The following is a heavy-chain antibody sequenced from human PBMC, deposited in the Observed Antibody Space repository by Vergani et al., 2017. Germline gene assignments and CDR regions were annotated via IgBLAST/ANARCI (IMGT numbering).Heavy chain of an antibody. J-gene: IGHJ4*02. CDR1: GGSISSSSHF. V-gene: IGHV4-39*01. CDR3: TRQPQEGASGPPSVPT. CDR2: IYYSGST. Sequence: QLQLHKSGPGLVKPSETLSLTCTLSGGSISSSSHFWGWLRQTPGKGLEWIGSIYYSGSTYYKPSLKSRVSISVDTSKNQFSLKLSSVTAADTAVYYCTRQPQEGASGPPSVPTWGQGISVIVSS. D-gene: IGHD5-12*01.